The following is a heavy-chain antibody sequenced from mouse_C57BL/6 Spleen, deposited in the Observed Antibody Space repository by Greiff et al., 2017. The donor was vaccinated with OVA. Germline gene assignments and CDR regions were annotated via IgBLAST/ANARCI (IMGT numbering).Heavy chain of an antibody. CDR3: AGDRTPDWYFDV. V-gene: IGHV5-4*01. Sequence: EVQLVESGGGLVKPGGSLKLSCAASGFTFSSYAMSWVRQTPEKRLEWVATISDGGSYTYYPDNVKGRFTIARDNAKNNLYLQMSHLKSEDTAMYYCAGDRTPDWYFDVWGTGTTVTVSS. J-gene: IGHJ1*03. CDR1: GFTFSSYA. CDR2: ISDGGSYT.